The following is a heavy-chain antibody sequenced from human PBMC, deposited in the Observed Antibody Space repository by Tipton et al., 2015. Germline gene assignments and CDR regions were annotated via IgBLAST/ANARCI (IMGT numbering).Heavy chain of an antibody. D-gene: IGHD2-21*02. CDR3: ASPSLPHDRGDYYFQS. CDR1: GYSISSGYY. CDR2: ISHSGNT. J-gene: IGHJ4*02. V-gene: IGHV4-38-2*02. Sequence: TLSLTCTVSGYSISSGYYWGWIRQPPGKGLEWIGSISHSGNTYYNPSLKSRVTISVDTSKNQFSLRVRSVTAADTAVYYCASPSLPHDRGDYYFQSWGQGSLVTVSS.